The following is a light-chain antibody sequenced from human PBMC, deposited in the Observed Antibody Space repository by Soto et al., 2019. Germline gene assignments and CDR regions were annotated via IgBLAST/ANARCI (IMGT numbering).Light chain of an antibody. V-gene: IGKV3-11*01. CDR3: QQRSNWPPS. CDR1: QSVSSY. J-gene: IGKJ5*01. Sequence: ERVLTHSPATLSLSPGERATLSCRASQSVSSYLAWYQQKPGQAPRLLIYDASNRATGIPARFSGSGSGTDFTLTISSLEPEDFAVYYCQQRSNWPPSFGQGTRLEIK. CDR2: DAS.